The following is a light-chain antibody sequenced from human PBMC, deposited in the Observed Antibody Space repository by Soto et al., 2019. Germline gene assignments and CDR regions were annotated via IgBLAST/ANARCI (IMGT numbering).Light chain of an antibody. J-gene: IGKJ2*01. Sequence: EIVMTQSPPSLTVTHGEPASISCRSSQRLLHSNGNNFLDWYLQKPGQSPQLLIYLGFNRASGVPDRVSGSGAGTDFTLKISRVEAEDVGVYYCMQALQTPYTFGQGTKLEIK. CDR2: LGF. CDR1: QRLLHSNGNNF. V-gene: IGKV2-28*01. CDR3: MQALQTPYT.